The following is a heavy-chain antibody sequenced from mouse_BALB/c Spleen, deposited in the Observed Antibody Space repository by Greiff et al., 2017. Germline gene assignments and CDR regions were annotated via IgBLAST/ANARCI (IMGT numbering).Heavy chain of an antibody. J-gene: IGHJ4*01. CDR1: GFTFSSYA. CDR3: ARGRGTGTGPYAMDY. CDR2: ISSGGSYT. V-gene: IGHV5-9-4*01. Sequence: DVHLVESGGGLVKPGGSLKLSCAASGFTFSSYAMSWVRQSPEKRLEWVAEISSGGSYTYYPDTVTGRFTISRDNAKNTLYLEMSSLRSEDTAMYYCARGRGTGTGPYAMDYWGQGTSVTVSS. D-gene: IGHD4-1*01.